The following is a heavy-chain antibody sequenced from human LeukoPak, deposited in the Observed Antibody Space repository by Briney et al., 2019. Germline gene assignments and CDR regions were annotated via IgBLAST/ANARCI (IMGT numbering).Heavy chain of an antibody. CDR3: ASRYPTDSDHY. V-gene: IGHV3-7*01. CDR1: GFTFSRYW. Sequence: EGSLRLSCAASGFTFSRYWMSWFRQAPGKGLEWVANIHENGGEKYYIDSVKGRFTISRDNTKNSLYLQMNSLRAEDTAVYYCASRYPTDSDHYWGQGTMVTVSS. J-gene: IGHJ4*02. D-gene: IGHD3-16*02. CDR2: IHENGGEK.